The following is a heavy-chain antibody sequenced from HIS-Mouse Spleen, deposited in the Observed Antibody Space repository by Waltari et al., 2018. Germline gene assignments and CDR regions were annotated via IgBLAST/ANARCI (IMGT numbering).Heavy chain of an antibody. CDR3: AREIPYSSSWYDWYFDL. Sequence: QLQLQESGPGLVNPSETLSLTCTVSVGSISSSSYYRGWTRQPPGTGLAWIGSIYYSGSTYYNPSLKSRVTISVDTSKNQFSLKLSSVTAADTAVYYCAREIPYSSSWYDWYFDLWGRGTLVTVSS. V-gene: IGHV4-39*07. CDR2: IYYSGST. D-gene: IGHD6-13*01. J-gene: IGHJ2*01. CDR1: VGSISSSSYY.